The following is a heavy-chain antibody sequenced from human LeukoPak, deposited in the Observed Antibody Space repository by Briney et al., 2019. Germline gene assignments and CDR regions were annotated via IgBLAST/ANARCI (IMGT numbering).Heavy chain of an antibody. J-gene: IGHJ5*02. CDR2: IYYSGST. Sequence: SETLSLTCTVSGGSISSSSYYWGWIRQPPGKGLEWIGSIYYSGSTYYNPSLKSRVTISVDTSKNQFSLKLSSVTAADTTVYYCARDEEYSSSSLSHWFDPWGQGTLVTVSS. D-gene: IGHD6-6*01. V-gene: IGHV4-39*07. CDR3: ARDEEYSSSSLSHWFDP. CDR1: GGSISSSSYY.